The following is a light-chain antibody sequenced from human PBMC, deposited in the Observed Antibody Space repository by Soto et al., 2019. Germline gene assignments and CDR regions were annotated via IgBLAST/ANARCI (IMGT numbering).Light chain of an antibody. CDR3: SSYAGSNIDV. CDR2: EVS. CDR1: SSDVGGYNY. V-gene: IGLV2-8*01. Sequence: QSVLTQPPSASGSPGQSVTISCTGTSSDVGGYNYVSWYQQHPGKAPKLMIYEVSKRPSGVPDRFSGSKSGNTASLTVSGLQAEDEADYYCSSYAGSNIDVFGTGTK. J-gene: IGLJ1*01.